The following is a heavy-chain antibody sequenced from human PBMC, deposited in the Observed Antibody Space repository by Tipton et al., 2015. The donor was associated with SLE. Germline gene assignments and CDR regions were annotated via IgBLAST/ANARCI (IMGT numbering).Heavy chain of an antibody. D-gene: IGHD3-10*01. CDR2: MNPNTGDT. V-gene: IGHV1-8*01. Sequence: QLVQSGAEVKKPGASVKVSCQASGYTFTNYDINWVRQAAGQRLEWMGWMNPNTGDTAYAQKFQGRVTMTRSTSINTAYMELSSLRYDDTAVYFCVRKPPGGSANSRRFDSWGQGTLVTVSS. CDR1: GYTFTNYD. CDR3: VRKPPGGSANSRRFDS. J-gene: IGHJ4*02.